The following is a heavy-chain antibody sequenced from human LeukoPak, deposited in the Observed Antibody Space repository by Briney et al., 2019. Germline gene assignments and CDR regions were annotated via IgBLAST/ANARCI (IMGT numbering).Heavy chain of an antibody. CDR3: ARLTYYYGSGSFGYYFDY. V-gene: IGHV1-18*01. D-gene: IGHD3-10*01. CDR2: ISAYNGNT. Sequence: GASVKVSCKASGYTFTSYGISWVRQAPGQGLEWMGWISAYNGNTNYAQKLQGRVTMTTDTSTSTAYMELRSLRSDDTAVYYCARLTYYYGSGSFGYYFDYWGQGTLVTVSS. CDR1: GYTFTSYG. J-gene: IGHJ4*02.